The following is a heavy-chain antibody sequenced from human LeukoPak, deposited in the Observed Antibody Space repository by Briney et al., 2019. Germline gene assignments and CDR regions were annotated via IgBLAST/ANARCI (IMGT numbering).Heavy chain of an antibody. V-gene: IGHV3-48*02. J-gene: IGHJ4*02. CDR3: ARVPRPARPAANFDY. D-gene: IGHD2-2*01. CDR1: GFTFSSYS. CDR2: ISSSSSTI. Sequence: GGSLRLSCAASGFTFSSYSMNWVRQAPGKGLEWVSYISSSSSTIYYADSVKGRFTISRDNAKNSLYLQMNSLRDEDTAVYFCARVPRPARPAANFDYWGQGTLVTVSS.